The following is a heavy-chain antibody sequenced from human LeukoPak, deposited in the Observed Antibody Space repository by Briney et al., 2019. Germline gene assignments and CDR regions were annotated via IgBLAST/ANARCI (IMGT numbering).Heavy chain of an antibody. Sequence: GGSLRLSCAASGSTFSSYAMSWVRQAPGKGLEWVANIKQDGSEKYYVDSVKGRFTISRDNAKNSLYLQMNSLRAEDTAVYYCASPLGDYWGQGTLVTVSS. CDR1: GSTFSSYA. CDR2: IKQDGSEK. CDR3: ASPLGDY. V-gene: IGHV3-7*01. J-gene: IGHJ4*02.